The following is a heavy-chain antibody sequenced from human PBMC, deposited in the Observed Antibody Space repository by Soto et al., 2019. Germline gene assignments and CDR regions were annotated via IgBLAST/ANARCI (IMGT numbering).Heavy chain of an antibody. CDR1: GYAFTTYG. D-gene: IGHD1-1*01. V-gene: IGHV1-18*01. CDR3: ARGRYGDY. Sequence: QVHLVQSGAEVKKPGASVKVSCKGSGYAFTTYGITWVRQAPGQGLEWMGWISAHNGNTNNAQKLQGRVTVTRDTSTSTAYMELRSLRSDDTGVYYCARGRYGDYWGQGALVTVSS. CDR2: ISAHNGNT. J-gene: IGHJ4*02.